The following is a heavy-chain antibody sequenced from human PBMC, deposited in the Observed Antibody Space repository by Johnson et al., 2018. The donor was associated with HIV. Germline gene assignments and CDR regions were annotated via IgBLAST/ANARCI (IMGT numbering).Heavy chain of an antibody. CDR3: ASGSSYYYDSSGSDAFDI. CDR1: GFTFSSYA. CDR2: IGTAGDT. V-gene: IGHV3-13*01. J-gene: IGHJ3*02. D-gene: IGHD3-22*01. Sequence: VQLVESGGELVQPGGSLRLSCAASGFTFSSYAMHLVRQATGKGLEWVSAIGTAGDTSYPGSVKGRFTISRENAKNSLYLQMNSLRAGDTAVYYCASGSSYYYDSSGSDAFDIWGQGTMVTVSS.